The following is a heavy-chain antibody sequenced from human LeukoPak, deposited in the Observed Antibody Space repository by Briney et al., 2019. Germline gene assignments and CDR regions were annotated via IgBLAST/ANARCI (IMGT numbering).Heavy chain of an antibody. CDR2: ISGSGGDT. V-gene: IGHV3-23*01. CDR1: GFTFNGYA. Sequence: GGSLRLSCAASGFTFNGYALTWVRQAPGKGLEWVSGISGSGGDTYYADSVKGRFTISRDNSKNTLYLQMNNLRAEDTAVYYCAREGYYGSGSPRYYYGMDVWGQGTTVTVSS. D-gene: IGHD3-10*01. CDR3: AREGYYGSGSPRYYYGMDV. J-gene: IGHJ6*02.